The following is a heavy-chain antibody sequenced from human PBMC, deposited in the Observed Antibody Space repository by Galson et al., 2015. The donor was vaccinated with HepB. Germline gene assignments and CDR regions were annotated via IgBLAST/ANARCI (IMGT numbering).Heavy chain of an antibody. J-gene: IGHJ6*03. CDR3: AKGSGGSFGVRTYYYYMDA. CDR1: GFTFNTYA. CDR2: ITGRGDGT. D-gene: IGHD3-10*01. Sequence: SLRLSCAAAGFTFNTYAMSWVRQAPGKGLEWVSAITGRGDGTYYADSVKGRFTISRDNSKNTLYLQMNRLRDEDTALYYCAKGSGGSFGVRTYYYYMDAWGEGTAVTVSS. V-gene: IGHV3-23*01.